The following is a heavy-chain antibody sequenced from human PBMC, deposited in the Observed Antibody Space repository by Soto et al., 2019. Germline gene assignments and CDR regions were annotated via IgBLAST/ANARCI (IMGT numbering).Heavy chain of an antibody. J-gene: IGHJ4*02. CDR3: VRLFYYGSGSWVE. D-gene: IGHD3-10*01. V-gene: IGHV1-8*01. Sequence: QVQLVQSGAEVKKPGASVKVSCKASGYTFTSYDINWVRQATGHGLEWMGWVNPNNGHTGYAQKFQGRVTMTRNTSISTAYMELDSLRSEDTAVYYCVRLFYYGSGSWVEWGQGTLVTVSS. CDR1: GYTFTSYD. CDR2: VNPNNGHT.